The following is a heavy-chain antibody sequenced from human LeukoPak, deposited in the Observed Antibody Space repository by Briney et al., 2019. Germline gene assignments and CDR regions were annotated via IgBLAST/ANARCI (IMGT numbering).Heavy chain of an antibody. D-gene: IGHD6-19*01. Sequence: GGSLRPSCAASGFSFSNYAMSWVRQAPGKGLEWVSVISSSGDTTYYADSVKGRFTISRDKSKNTLYLQMNSLRAEDTAVYYCAKDSSGWYLDYWGQGTLVTVSS. J-gene: IGHJ4*02. CDR2: ISSSGDTT. CDR3: AKDSSGWYLDY. V-gene: IGHV3-23*01. CDR1: GFSFSNYA.